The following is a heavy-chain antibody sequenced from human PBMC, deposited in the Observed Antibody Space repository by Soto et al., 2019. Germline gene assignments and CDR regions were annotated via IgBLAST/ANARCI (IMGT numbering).Heavy chain of an antibody. CDR1: GFIFCNYM. Sequence: EVQLLESGGGLVQPGESLSLSCAVSGFIFCNYMMTWVRQAPGKGLERVSTLRDSGVRTYYAAFVKGRFTISRDNFKNPLYLQMDSLGAEDTAVYYCAPHVYCSGGSCNYNAVDSRGQGAMVSVSS. CDR3: APHVYCSGGSCNYNAVDS. V-gene: IGHV3-23*01. CDR2: LRDSGVRT. D-gene: IGHD2-15*01. J-gene: IGHJ3*02.